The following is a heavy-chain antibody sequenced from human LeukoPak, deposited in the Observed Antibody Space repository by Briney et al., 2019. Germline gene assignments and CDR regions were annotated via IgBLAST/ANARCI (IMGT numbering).Heavy chain of an antibody. CDR3: ARGGYRYGLGF. J-gene: IGHJ4*02. D-gene: IGHD5-18*01. Sequence: GGSLRLSCAVSGFTFSSYWMSWVRQAPGKGLEWVANIKYDGTEKYYADSVKGRFTISRDKAENSLHLQMNSLRGEDTAVYYCARGGYRYGLGFWSQGTLVTVSS. V-gene: IGHV3-7*03. CDR2: IKYDGTEK. CDR1: GFTFSSYW.